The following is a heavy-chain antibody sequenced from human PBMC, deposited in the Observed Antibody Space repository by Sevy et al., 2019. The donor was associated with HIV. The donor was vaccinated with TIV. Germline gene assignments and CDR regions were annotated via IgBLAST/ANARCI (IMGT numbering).Heavy chain of an antibody. CDR2: ISYDGSNK. CDR1: XXXXSSYG. V-gene: IGHV3-30*18. CDR3: ANGYCSSTSCPSXYYYXXXDX. J-gene: IGHJ6*01. D-gene: IGHD2-2*01. Sequence: GGSLRLSXXASXXXXSSYGMHWXXXXPGKGLEWVXVISYDGSNKYYADSVKGRFTISRDNSKNTLYLQMNSLRAEDTXVYYCANGYCSSTSCPSXYYYXXXDXXXQGTTVXVS.